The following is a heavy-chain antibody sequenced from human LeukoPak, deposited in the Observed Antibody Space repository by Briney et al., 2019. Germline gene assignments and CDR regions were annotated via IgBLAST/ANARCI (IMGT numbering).Heavy chain of an antibody. D-gene: IGHD2-15*01. CDR1: GFTFSSYA. V-gene: IGHV3-23*01. CDR2: ISGSGGST. J-gene: IGHJ4*02. Sequence: PGGSLRLSCAASGFTFSSYAMSWVRQAPGKGLEWVSAISGSGGSTYYADSVKGRFTISRDNSKNTLYLQMNSLRAEDTAVYYCARSGSGGSCSYFDYWGQGTLVTVSS. CDR3: ARSGSGGSCSYFDY.